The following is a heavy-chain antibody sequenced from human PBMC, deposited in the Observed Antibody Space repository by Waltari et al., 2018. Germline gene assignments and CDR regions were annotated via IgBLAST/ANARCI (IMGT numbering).Heavy chain of an antibody. CDR3: ARVKIRGRTDFYFYIDV. CDR2: IKQDGSEK. Sequence: EEQLVESGGGLVQPGGSLRLSCAASGFTFGNYWMTLVRQAPGKGLEWVANIKQDGSEKYYVDYVKGRFTISRDNAKNSLYLQMNSLRAEDTAVYYCARVKIRGRTDFYFYIDVWGKGTTVTVSS. CDR1: GFTFGNYW. J-gene: IGHJ6*03. D-gene: IGHD3-10*01. V-gene: IGHV3-7*01.